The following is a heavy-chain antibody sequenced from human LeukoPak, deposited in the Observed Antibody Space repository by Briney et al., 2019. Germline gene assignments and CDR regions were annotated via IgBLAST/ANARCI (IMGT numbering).Heavy chain of an antibody. D-gene: IGHD2-2*02. CDR2: ISGSGAST. J-gene: IGHJ4*02. CDR3: AKGSRGYTNYYFDY. CDR1: GFSFSGYA. Sequence: GGSLRLSCASSGFSFSGYAMIWVRQAPGKGLELVSTISGSGASTFYADSVRGRFITSDIPSNIVYLQMNSLRAEDTAVYYCAKGSRGYTNYYFDYWGQGTLVTVSS. V-gene: IGHV3-23*01.